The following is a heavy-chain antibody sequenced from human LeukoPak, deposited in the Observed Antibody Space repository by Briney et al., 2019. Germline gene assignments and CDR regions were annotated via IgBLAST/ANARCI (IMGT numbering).Heavy chain of an antibody. J-gene: IGHJ6*02. CDR3: AREYCGGDCYGSYYYGMDV. CDR2: IYSGGST. D-gene: IGHD2-21*02. Sequence: GGSLRLSCAASGFTVSSNYMSWVRQAPGKGLEWASVIYSGGSTYYADSVKGRFTISRDNSKNTMYLQMNSLRVEGTAVYYCAREYCGGDCYGSYYYGMDVWGQGTTVTVSS. V-gene: IGHV3-66*01. CDR1: GFTVSSNY.